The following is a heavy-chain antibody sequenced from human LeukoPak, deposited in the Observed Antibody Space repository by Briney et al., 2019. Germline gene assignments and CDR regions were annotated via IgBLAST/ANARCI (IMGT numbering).Heavy chain of an antibody. CDR2: IWYDGSNK. Sequence: PGRSLRLSCAASGFTFSSYGMHWVRQAPGKGLEWVAVIWYDGSNKYYADSVKGRFTISRDNAKNSLYLQMNSLRAEDTAVYYCAREVAMATIWPYYFDYWGQGTLVTVSS. D-gene: IGHD5-24*01. J-gene: IGHJ4*02. CDR1: GFTFSSYG. V-gene: IGHV3-33*01. CDR3: AREVAMATIWPYYFDY.